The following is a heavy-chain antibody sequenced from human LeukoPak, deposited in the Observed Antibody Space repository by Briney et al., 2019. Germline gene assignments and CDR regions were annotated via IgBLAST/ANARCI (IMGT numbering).Heavy chain of an antibody. CDR2: INPNSGVT. CDR3: ARDYCSSTSCPFDY. CDR1: GYTFTGYH. D-gene: IGHD2-2*01. J-gene: IGHJ4*02. Sequence: ASVKVSCKASGYTFTGYHMHWVRQAPGQGLEWMGRINPNSGVTNYAQKFQGRVTMTRDTSISTAYMELSRLRSDDTAVYYCARDYCSSTSCPFDYWGQGTLVTVSS. V-gene: IGHV1-2*06.